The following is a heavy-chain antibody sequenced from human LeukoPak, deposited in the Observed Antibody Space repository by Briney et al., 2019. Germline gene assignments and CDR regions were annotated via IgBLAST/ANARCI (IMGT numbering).Heavy chain of an antibody. CDR3: AKMDIVATYYFDH. Sequence: GGSLRLSCAASGFTFSSYAMSWVRQAPGKGLEWVSAISGSGGSTYYADSAKGRFTISRDNSKNTLYLQMNSLRAEDTAVYYCAKMDIVATYYFDHWGQGTLVTVSS. D-gene: IGHD2-2*03. CDR1: GFTFSSYA. CDR2: ISGSGGST. J-gene: IGHJ4*02. V-gene: IGHV3-23*01.